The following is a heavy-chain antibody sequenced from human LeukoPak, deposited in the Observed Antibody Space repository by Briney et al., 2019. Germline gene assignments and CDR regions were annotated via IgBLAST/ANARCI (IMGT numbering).Heavy chain of an antibody. V-gene: IGHV3-23*01. CDR2: ISGSGGST. CDR1: GFTFSSYA. J-gene: IGHJ4*02. D-gene: IGHD6-13*01. CDR3: AKDPLYSSSWYFADY. Sequence: GGSLRLPCAASGFTFSSYAMSWVRQAPGKGLEWVSAISGSGGSTYYADSVKGRFTISRDNSKNTLYLQMNSLRAEDTAVYYCAKDPLYSSSWYFADYWGQGTLVTVSS.